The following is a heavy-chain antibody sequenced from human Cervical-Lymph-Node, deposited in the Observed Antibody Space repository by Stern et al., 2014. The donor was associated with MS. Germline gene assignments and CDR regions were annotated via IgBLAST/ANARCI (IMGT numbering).Heavy chain of an antibody. CDR3: AMDSLGPEDY. J-gene: IGHJ4*02. CDR1: GFTFRNYW. V-gene: IGHV3-74*01. Sequence: VQLVQSGGGLVQPGGSLRLSCVASGFTFRNYWMHWVRQGPGKGLVWVARVNRDRTSTNRADSVKGRFTISRDNDLSTLYLQMNNLRVEDTGVYFCAMDSLGPEDYWGQGTSVAVSS. CDR2: VNRDRTST. D-gene: IGHD1-14*01.